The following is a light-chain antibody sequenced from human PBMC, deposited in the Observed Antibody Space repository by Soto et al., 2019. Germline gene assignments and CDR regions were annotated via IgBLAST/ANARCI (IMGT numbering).Light chain of an antibody. CDR3: QQSFSAPLT. CDR1: QSISGY. J-gene: IGKJ4*01. CDR2: AAA. V-gene: IGKV1-39*01. Sequence: DLPMTQSPSSLSASVGDRVTIACRASQSISGYLNWYQQKPGKAPKLLIYAAATLQSGVPSRFSGSGSGTDFALTISSLQREDFAIYYCQQSFSAPLTFGGGTRVEIK.